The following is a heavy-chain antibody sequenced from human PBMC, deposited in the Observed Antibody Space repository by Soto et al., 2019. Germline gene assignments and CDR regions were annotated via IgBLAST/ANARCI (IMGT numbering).Heavy chain of an antibody. CDR1: GGSIGSRNW. Sequence: QVQLQESGPGLVKPSGTLTLTCTVSGGSIGSRNWWNWVRQPPGKGLEWIGEISQSGSTNYNPSLRRRVTISEDKSKNQFSLKLTSVTAADTAIYYCASLGTAVATFDYWGQGTLVTVSS. V-gene: IGHV4-4*02. D-gene: IGHD4-4*01. J-gene: IGHJ4*02. CDR2: ISQSGST. CDR3: ASLGTAVATFDY.